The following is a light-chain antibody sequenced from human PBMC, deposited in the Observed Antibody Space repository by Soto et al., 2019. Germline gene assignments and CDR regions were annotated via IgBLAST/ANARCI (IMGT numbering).Light chain of an antibody. V-gene: IGKV3-15*01. J-gene: IGKJ1*01. CDR2: GAS. Sequence: TKAQGILSVSPGARATSSWRTSQSVNSHLAWYQQKPGQAPRLPIYGASTRATGIPARFSGSGSGTEFTLTISSLQSEDFVVYYCQQYDHWPTWTFGQGTKVDIK. CDR3: QQYDHWPTWT. CDR1: QSVNSH.